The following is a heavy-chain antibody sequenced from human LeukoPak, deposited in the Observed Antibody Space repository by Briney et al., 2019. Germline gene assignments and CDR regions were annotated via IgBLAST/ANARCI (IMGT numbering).Heavy chain of an antibody. CDR3: ARPITYYYDSSVGY. CDR2: IYSGGST. V-gene: IGHV3-66*01. Sequence: GGSLRLSCAASEFSVGSNYMTWVRQAPGKGLEWVSLIYSGGSTYYADSVKGRFTISRDNAKNSLYLQMNSLRAEDTAVYYCARPITYYYDSSVGYWGQGTLVTVSS. J-gene: IGHJ4*02. CDR1: EFSVGSNY. D-gene: IGHD3-22*01.